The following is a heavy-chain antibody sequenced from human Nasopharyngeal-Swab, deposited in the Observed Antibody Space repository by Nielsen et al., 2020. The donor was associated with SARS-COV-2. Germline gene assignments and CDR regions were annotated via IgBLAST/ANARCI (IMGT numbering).Heavy chain of an antibody. CDR1: GYTFTSYD. CDR3: AREIVGADQQNNWFDP. D-gene: IGHD1-26*01. J-gene: IGHJ5*02. V-gene: IGHV1-46*01. CDR2: INPSGGST. Sequence: ASVKVSCKASGYTFTSYDINWVRQAPGQGLEWMGIINPSGGSTSYAQKFQGRVTMTRDTSTSTVYMELSSLRSEDTAVYYCAREIVGADQQNNWFDPWGQGTLVTVSS.